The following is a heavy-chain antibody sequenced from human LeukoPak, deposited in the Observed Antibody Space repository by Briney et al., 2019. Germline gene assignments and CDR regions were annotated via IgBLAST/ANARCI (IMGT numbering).Heavy chain of an antibody. V-gene: IGHV1-69*04. D-gene: IGHD3-22*01. CDR1: GGTFSSYA. CDR3: ARGLSDNSGYYYDY. CDR2: IIPILGIA. Sequence: GASVKVSCKASGGTFSSYAISWVRQAPGQGLEWMGRIIPILGIANYAQKFQGRVTITADKSTSTAYMELSSLRSEDTAVYYCARGLSDNSGYYYDYWGQGTLVTVSS. J-gene: IGHJ4*02.